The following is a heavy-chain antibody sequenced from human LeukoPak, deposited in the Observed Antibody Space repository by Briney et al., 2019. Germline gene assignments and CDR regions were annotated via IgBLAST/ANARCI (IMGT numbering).Heavy chain of an antibody. CDR2: IKTDGSEK. J-gene: IGHJ4*02. CDR1: GFTFSSYW. Sequence: GGSLRLSCAASGFTFSSYWMSWVRQAPGKGLEWVANIKTDGSEKYFVDSVKGRFTISRDNAKNSLYLQMNTLRAEDTAVYYCARDKYYDILTGPFDYWGQGTLVTVSS. V-gene: IGHV3-7*01. CDR3: ARDKYYDILTGPFDY. D-gene: IGHD3-9*01.